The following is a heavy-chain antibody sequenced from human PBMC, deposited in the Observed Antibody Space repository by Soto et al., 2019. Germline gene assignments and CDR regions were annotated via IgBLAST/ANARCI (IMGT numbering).Heavy chain of an antibody. CDR3: ATDWYCSSTSCSNFGY. D-gene: IGHD2-2*01. V-gene: IGHV3-30-3*01. J-gene: IGHJ4*02. CDR2: ISYDGSNK. Sequence: PGGSLRLSCAASGFTFSSYAMHWVRQAPGKGLEWVAVISYDGSNKYYADSVKGRFTISRDNSKNTLYLQMNSLRAEDTAVYYCATDWYCSSTSCSNFGYWGQGTLVTVSS. CDR1: GFTFSSYA.